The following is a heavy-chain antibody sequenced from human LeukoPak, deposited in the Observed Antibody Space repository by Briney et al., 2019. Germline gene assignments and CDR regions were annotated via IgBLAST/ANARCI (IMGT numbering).Heavy chain of an antibody. CDR2: IYPGDSDS. J-gene: IGHJ3*02. CDR3: ARRLGGADVFDI. V-gene: IGHV5-51*01. D-gene: IGHD3-16*01. Sequence: GESLKISLKGSGYRFSNYWIAWVRPMPGKGLEWMGIIYPGDSDSKYSRSFQGQVTTSADKSINTAYLHWSSLMASDSGMYYCARRLGGADVFDIWGQGTMVTVSS. CDR1: GYRFSNYW.